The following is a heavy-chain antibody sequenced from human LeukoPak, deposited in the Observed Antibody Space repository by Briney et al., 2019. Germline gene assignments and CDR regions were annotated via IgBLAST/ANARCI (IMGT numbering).Heavy chain of an antibody. J-gene: IGHJ3*02. D-gene: IGHD4-17*01. Sequence: PGGSLRLSCAASGFTFSTYAMTWVRQAPGKGLEWVSSISGSGAGKFYAAPVKGRFTTSRDNSKNTLYVQMNSLRAEDTAVYYCAEAAYGDYAVAFDIWGQGTMIIVSS. V-gene: IGHV3-23*01. CDR1: GFTFSTYA. CDR3: AEAAYGDYAVAFDI. CDR2: ISGSGAGK.